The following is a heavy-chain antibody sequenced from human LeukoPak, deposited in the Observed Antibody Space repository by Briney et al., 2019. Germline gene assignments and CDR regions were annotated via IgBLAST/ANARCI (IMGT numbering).Heavy chain of an antibody. CDR1: GDSISSDNW. CDR2: VHRSGSA. J-gene: IGHJ4*02. V-gene: IGHV4-4*02. Sequence: PSETLSLTCAVSGDSISSDNWWSWVRQPPGKGLEWIGEVHRSGSANYNPSLKSRVIISIDKSKNQFSLKLSSVTAADTAVYYCARRNYYDSTGYYPYWGQGTLVTVSS. CDR3: ARRNYYDSTGYYPY. D-gene: IGHD3-22*01.